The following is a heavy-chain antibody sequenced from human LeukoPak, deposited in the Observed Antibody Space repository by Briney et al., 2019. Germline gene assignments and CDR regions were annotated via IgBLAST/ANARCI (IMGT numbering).Heavy chain of an antibody. CDR2: ITGSGGGT. D-gene: IGHD3-3*01. J-gene: IGHJ4*02. CDR1: GFPFSNYP. Sequence: GGSLRLSCAPSGFPFSNYPVPWARPPPGKGLEWCSTITGSGGGTYYEDSVKGRFTISRDNSKNTVFLQMNSLKAEDTAVYYCAKGRGVDFWSGYYLDYWGQGTLVTVSS. V-gene: IGHV3-23*01. CDR3: AKGRGVDFWSGYYLDY.